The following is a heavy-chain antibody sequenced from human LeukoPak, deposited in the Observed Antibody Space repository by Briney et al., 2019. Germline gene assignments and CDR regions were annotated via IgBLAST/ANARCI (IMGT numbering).Heavy chain of an antibody. V-gene: IGHV3-74*01. Sequence: GGSLRLSCAASGFTFSNAWMSWVRQAPGKGLVWVSRISGDGTNIDYADSVRGRFTISRDNAKNTVYLQMNTLRVEDTAVYYCTRDLMDYDLSTGLHHYYMDVWGQGTTVTVSS. J-gene: IGHJ6*02. CDR3: TRDLMDYDLSTGLHHYYMDV. CDR2: ISGDGTNI. CDR1: GFTFSNAW. D-gene: IGHD3-9*01.